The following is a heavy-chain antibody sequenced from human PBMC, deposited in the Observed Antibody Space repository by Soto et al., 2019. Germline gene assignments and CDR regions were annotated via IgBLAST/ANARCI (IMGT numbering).Heavy chain of an antibody. CDR2: ISWKSASI. D-gene: IGHD2-15*01. J-gene: IGHJ6*02. Sequence: EVQLVESGGDLVQPGRSLRLSCAASGFTFGDYGMHWVRQVPGKGLEWVSGISWKSASIGYADSVKGRFTISRDNAKNLLYLQRNSLSAEDTALYHCAKSRGGTANGLDVWGQGTTVTVSS. CDR1: GFTFGDYG. CDR3: AKSRGGTANGLDV. V-gene: IGHV3-9*01.